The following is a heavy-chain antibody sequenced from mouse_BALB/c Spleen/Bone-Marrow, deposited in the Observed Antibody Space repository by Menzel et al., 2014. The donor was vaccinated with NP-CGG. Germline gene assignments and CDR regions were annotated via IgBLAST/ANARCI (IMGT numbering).Heavy chain of an antibody. V-gene: IGHV1-39*01. CDR3: AISIEYRPLVY. CDR1: GYSFTGYN. J-gene: IGHJ3*01. Sequence: VQLQQSGPELEKPGASVKISCKASGYSFTGYNMNWVKQNNGKSLGWIGNIDPYYGGISYNQKFKGKATLTVDKSSNTAYMQLKSLTSEDSAIYYCAISIEYRPLVYWGQGTLVTVSA. CDR2: IDPYYGGI. D-gene: IGHD2-14*01.